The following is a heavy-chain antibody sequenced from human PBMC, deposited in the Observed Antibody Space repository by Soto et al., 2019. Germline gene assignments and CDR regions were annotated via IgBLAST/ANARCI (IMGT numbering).Heavy chain of an antibody. CDR3: ARGWMTTVTSAGPYYGMDV. J-gene: IGHJ6*02. D-gene: IGHD4-4*01. V-gene: IGHV1-18*01. Sequence: ASVKVSCKASGYTFTSYGISLVRQAPGQGLEWMGWISAYNGNTNYAQKLQGRVTMTTDTSTSTAYMELRSLRSDDTAVYYCARGWMTTVTSAGPYYGMDVWGQGTTVTVSS. CDR1: GYTFTSYG. CDR2: ISAYNGNT.